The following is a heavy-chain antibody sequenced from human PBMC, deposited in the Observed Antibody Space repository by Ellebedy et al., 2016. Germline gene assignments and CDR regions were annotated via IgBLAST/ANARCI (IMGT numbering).Heavy chain of an antibody. CDR1: GGTFSSYA. V-gene: IGHV1-69*13. D-gene: IGHD2-15*01. Sequence: ASVKVSCKASGGTFSSYAISWVRQAPGQGLEWMGGIIPIFGTANYAQKFQGRVTITADESTSTAYMELSSLRSEDTAVYYCARLVNARPRYCSGGSCLNYFDYWGQGTLVTVSS. CDR3: ARLVNARPRYCSGGSCLNYFDY. J-gene: IGHJ4*02. CDR2: IIPIFGTA.